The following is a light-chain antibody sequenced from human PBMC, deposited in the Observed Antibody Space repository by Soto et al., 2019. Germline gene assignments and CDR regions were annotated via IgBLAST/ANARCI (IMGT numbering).Light chain of an antibody. CDR2: LGS. Sequence: DIVMTQSPLSLPVTPGEPASISCRSSQSLLHSNGYNYVDWYLQKPGQSPQLLIYLGSNRASGVPDRFRGSGSGTVFTLKISRVEAEDVGVYYFMQGLQPWTFGQGTKVEIK. CDR3: MQGLQPWT. V-gene: IGKV2-28*01. J-gene: IGKJ1*01. CDR1: QSLLHSNGYNY.